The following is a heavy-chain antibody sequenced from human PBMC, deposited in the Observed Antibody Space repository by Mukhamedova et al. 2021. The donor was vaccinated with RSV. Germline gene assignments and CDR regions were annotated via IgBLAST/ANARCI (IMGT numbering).Heavy chain of an antibody. D-gene: IGHD1-26*01. V-gene: IGHV3-21*01. Sequence: SSYIYYADSVKGRFTISRDNAKNSLYLQMNSLRAEDTAVYYCARDPGGIVGAFYDYWGQGTLVTVSS. J-gene: IGHJ4*02. CDR3: ARDPGGIVGAFYDY. CDR2: SSYI.